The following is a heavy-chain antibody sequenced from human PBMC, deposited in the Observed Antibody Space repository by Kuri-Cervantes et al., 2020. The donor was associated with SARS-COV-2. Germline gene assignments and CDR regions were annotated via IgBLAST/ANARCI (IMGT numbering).Heavy chain of an antibody. V-gene: IGHV4-4*07. CDR3: ARELVVPAANWFDP. J-gene: IGHJ5*02. Sequence: ESLKISWAVYGGSFSGYYWSWIRQPAGKGLEWIGHIYTSGSTNYNPSLKSRVTISVDTFKNQFSLKLSSVTAADTAVYYCARELVVPAANWFDPWGQGTLVTVSS. CDR2: IYTSGST. CDR1: GGSFSGYY. D-gene: IGHD2-2*01.